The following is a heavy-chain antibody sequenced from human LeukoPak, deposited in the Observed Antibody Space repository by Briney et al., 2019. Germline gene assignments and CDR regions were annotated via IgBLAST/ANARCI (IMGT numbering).Heavy chain of an antibody. CDR2: ISSSSSYI. CDR1: GFTFSSYS. CDR3: ARVKTRTGNALYY. V-gene: IGHV3-21*01. J-gene: IGHJ4*02. D-gene: IGHD1-1*01. Sequence: GGSLRLSCAASGFTFSSYSMNWVRQAPGKGLEWVSSISSSSSYIYYADSVKGRFTISRDNAKNSLYLQMNSLRAEDTAVYYCARVKTRTGNALYYWGQGTLVTVSS.